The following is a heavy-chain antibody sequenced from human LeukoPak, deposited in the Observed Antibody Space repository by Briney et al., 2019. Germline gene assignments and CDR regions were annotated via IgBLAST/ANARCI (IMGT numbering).Heavy chain of an antibody. CDR3: ARLKLGAYFDL. CDR1: GGSISSSSYY. D-gene: IGHD3-16*01. Sequence: SETLSLTCTVSGGSISSSSYYWGWIRQPPGKGLERIGSIYYSGSTYYNPSLKSRVTISVDTSKNQFSLKLSSVTAADTAVYYCARLKLGAYFDLWGRGTLVTVSS. V-gene: IGHV4-39*01. J-gene: IGHJ2*01. CDR2: IYYSGST.